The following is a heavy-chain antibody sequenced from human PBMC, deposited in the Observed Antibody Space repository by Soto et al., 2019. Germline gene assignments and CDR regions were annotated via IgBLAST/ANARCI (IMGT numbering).Heavy chain of an antibody. V-gene: IGHV1-69*01. CDR3: ARGAVVTTSYYCYGMDV. D-gene: IGHD2-21*02. Sequence: QVQLVQSGAEVKKPGSSVKVSCKASGGTFSSYAISWVRQAPGQGLEWMGGIIPIFGTANYAQKFQGRVMITADESTSTAYMELSSLRSEDTAVYYCARGAVVTTSYYCYGMDVWGQGTTVTVSS. CDR2: IIPIFGTA. J-gene: IGHJ6*02. CDR1: GGTFSSYA.